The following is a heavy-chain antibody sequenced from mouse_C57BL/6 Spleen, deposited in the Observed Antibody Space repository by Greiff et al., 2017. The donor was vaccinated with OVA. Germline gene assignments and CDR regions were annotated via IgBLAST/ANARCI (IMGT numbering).Heavy chain of an antibody. D-gene: IGHD2-4*01. Sequence: QVQLQQPGAELVKPGASVKLSCKASGYTFTSYWMHWVKQRPGQGLEWIGMIHPNSGSTNYNEKFKSKATLTVDKSSSTAYMQLSSLTSEDSAVYYCARLGYDYDFAYWGQGTLVTVSA. CDR1: GYTFTSYW. V-gene: IGHV1-64*01. CDR2: IHPNSGST. J-gene: IGHJ3*01. CDR3: ARLGYDYDFAY.